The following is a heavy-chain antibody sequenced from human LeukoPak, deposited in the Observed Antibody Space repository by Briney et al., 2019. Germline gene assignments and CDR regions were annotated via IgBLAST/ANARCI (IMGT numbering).Heavy chain of an antibody. Sequence: GGSLRLSCTASGFTFGDYAMSWVRQARGKGLEWVGFIRSKAYGGTTEYAASVKGRFTISRDDSKSIAYLQMNSLKIEDTAVYYCTRDNYDSSGYSHYYAMDVWGQGTTVTVSS. D-gene: IGHD3-22*01. CDR1: GFTFGDYA. CDR3: TRDNYDSSGYSHYYAMDV. V-gene: IGHV3-49*04. CDR2: IRSKAYGGTT. J-gene: IGHJ6*02.